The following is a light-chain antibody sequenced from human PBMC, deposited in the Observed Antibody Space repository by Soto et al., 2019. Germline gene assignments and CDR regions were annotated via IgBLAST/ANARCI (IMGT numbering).Light chain of an antibody. J-gene: IGKJ4*01. Sequence: EIVLPQSPVTLSLSPGERATLSCRASHSVSSDLLWYHQKPGQSPRLLISDASNRATGIPARFSGSGSGTDFILTISSLEPEEFAVYYCQQRNRGPLTFGGGTRVEIK. CDR3: QQRNRGPLT. CDR1: HSVSSD. V-gene: IGKV3-11*01. CDR2: DAS.